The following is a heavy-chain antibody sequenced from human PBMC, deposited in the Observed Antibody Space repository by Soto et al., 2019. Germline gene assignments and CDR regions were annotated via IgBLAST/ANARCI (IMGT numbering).Heavy chain of an antibody. CDR3: TKQKGDSRTYNGMDV. Sequence: PSETLSLTCAVSGGSISSGGYSWSWIRQPPGKGLEWIGYIYHSGSTYYNPPLKSRVTISVDRSKNQFSLKLSSVTAADTAVYYCTKQKGDSRTYNGMDVWGQGTTVTVSS. CDR1: GGSISSGGYS. V-gene: IGHV4-30-2*01. CDR2: IYHSGST. J-gene: IGHJ6*02. D-gene: IGHD2-21*02.